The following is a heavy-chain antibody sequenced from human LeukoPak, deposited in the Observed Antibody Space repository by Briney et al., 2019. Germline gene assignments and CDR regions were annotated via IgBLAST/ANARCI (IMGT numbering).Heavy chain of an antibody. CDR3: TRDQNVRGVAAGMEGWFDP. Sequence: SVKVSCKASGGTFSRNVFSWVRQAPGQGLEWMARIIPKFDLTKIAQKFEGRVTITADTSTSTVYLELSNVRSDDTAIYYCTRDQNVRGVAAGMEGWFDPWGQGTLVTVSS. D-gene: IGHD1-1*01. CDR2: IIPKFDLT. CDR1: GGTFSRNV. J-gene: IGHJ5*02. V-gene: IGHV1-69*04.